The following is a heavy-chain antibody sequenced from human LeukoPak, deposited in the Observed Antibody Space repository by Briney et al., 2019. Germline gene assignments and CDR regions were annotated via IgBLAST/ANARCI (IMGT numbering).Heavy chain of an antibody. J-gene: IGHJ4*02. CDR3: ATEGVAGTFQIYY. Sequence: SVKVSCKASGGTFSSYAISWVRQAPGQGLEWMGGIIPIFGTANYAQKFQGRVTITADESTSTAYMELSSLRSEDTAVYYCATEGVAGTFQIYYWGQGTLVTVSS. V-gene: IGHV1-69*13. D-gene: IGHD6-19*01. CDR2: IIPIFGTA. CDR1: GGTFSSYA.